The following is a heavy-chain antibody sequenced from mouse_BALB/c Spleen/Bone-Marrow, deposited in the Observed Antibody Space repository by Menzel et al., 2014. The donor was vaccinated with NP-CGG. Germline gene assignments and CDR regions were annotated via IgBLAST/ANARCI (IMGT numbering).Heavy chain of an antibody. J-gene: IGHJ2*01. CDR1: GYSFTGYT. CDR3: AREGAYDYEIFDH. D-gene: IGHD2-4*01. V-gene: IGHV1-18*01. CDR2: INPYNGGT. Sequence: VQLQQSGPELVKPGASMKISCKASGYSFTGYTMNWVKQSHGENLEWIGLINPYNGGTSYNQKFKGKATLTVDKSSSTAYMELLSLTSEDSAVYYCAREGAYDYEIFDHWGQVPLSQSPQ.